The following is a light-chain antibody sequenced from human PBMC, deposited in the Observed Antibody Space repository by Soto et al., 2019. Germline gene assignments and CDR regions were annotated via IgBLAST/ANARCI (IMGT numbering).Light chain of an antibody. CDR3: CSYAGSYYV. V-gene: IGLV2-11*01. CDR1: SSDVGGYNY. Sequence: QSVLNQPGSVSGYPGQSGTISCTGTSSDVGGYNYVSWYQQHPGKAPKLMIYDVSKRPSGVPDRFSGSKSGNTASLTISGLQAEDEADYFCCSYAGSYYVFGTGTKVTVL. CDR2: DVS. J-gene: IGLJ1*01.